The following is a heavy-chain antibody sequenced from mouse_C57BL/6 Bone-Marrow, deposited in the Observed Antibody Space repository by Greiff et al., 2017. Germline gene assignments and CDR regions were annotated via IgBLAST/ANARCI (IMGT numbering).Heavy chain of an antibody. V-gene: IGHV5-6*02. Sequence: EVMLVESGGDLVKPGGSLKLSCAASGFTFSSYGMSWVRQTPDKRLEWVATISSGGSYTYYPDSVKGRFTISRDNAKNTLYLQMSSLKSEDTAMYYCARRYYGSSPLAYWGQGTLVTVSA. J-gene: IGHJ3*01. CDR3: ARRYYGSSPLAY. CDR1: GFTFSSYG. D-gene: IGHD1-1*01. CDR2: ISSGGSYT.